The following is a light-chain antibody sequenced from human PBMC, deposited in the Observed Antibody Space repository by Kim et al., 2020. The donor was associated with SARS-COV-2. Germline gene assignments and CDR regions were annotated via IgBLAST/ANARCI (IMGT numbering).Light chain of an antibody. Sequence: ASVGNRSTITCRSSQYLRTYLAWYQQKSGKAPKLLIYGASSLQRGVPSRFSGSGSGTTFTLTISSLQPEDFATYFCQQAHTFPQTFGQGTKVDIK. CDR1: QYLRTY. J-gene: IGKJ2*01. CDR3: QQAHTFPQT. V-gene: IGKV1-12*01. CDR2: GAS.